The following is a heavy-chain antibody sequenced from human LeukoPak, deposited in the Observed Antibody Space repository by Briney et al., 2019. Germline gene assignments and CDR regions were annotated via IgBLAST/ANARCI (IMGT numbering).Heavy chain of an antibody. Sequence: ASVKVSCRASGYTFTNYDINWVRQATGQGLEWMGWMNPDSANTGYAQKFQGRVTMTRDTSITTAYMELTSLSSEDTAVYYCARSGFSNTFPLDYWGQGTLVTVSS. J-gene: IGHJ4*02. CDR2: MNPDSANT. V-gene: IGHV1-8*01. CDR3: ARSGFSNTFPLDY. CDR1: GYTFTNYD. D-gene: IGHD2/OR15-2a*01.